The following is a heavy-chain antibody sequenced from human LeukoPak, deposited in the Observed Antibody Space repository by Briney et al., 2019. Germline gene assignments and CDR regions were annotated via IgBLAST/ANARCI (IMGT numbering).Heavy chain of an antibody. CDR3: ARDRTTYPYNWFDP. D-gene: IGHD2/OR15-2a*01. CDR1: GYTFTGYY. J-gene: IGHJ5*02. Sequence: ASAKVSCKASGYTFTGYYMHWVRQAPGQGLEWMGWINPNSGGTNYAQKFQGRVTMTRDTSISTAYMELSRLRSDNTAVYYCARDRTTYPYNWFDPWGQGTLVTVSS. V-gene: IGHV1-2*02. CDR2: INPNSGGT.